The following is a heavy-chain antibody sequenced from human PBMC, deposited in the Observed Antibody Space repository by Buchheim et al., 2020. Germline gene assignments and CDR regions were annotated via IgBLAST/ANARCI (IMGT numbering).Heavy chain of an antibody. CDR1: GDSITTNHW. V-gene: IGHV4-4*02. CDR2: TYHDGTT. D-gene: IGHD2-2*01. Sequence: QVQLQESGPGLVKPSGTLSLTCAISGDSITTNHWWSWVRQSPDKGLEWIGETYHDGTTKYNPSLKSRFSISVDKFNNQFYLRLTSVTAADAAVYYCARVRPAGDLGLFDSWGQGAL. J-gene: IGHJ5*01. CDR3: ARVRPAGDLGLFDS.